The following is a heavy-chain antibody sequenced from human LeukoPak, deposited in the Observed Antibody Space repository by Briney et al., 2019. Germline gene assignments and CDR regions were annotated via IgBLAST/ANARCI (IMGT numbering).Heavy chain of an antibody. CDR1: NESVSRGSYS. J-gene: IGHJ4*02. V-gene: IGHV4-61*01. CDR2: IYYSGST. D-gene: IGHD5-24*01. Sequence: SETLSLTCAVANESVSRGSYSWSWIRQPPGKGLEWIGYIYYSGSTNYNPSLKSRVTISVDTSKNQFSLKLSSVTAADTAVYYCARSPRRDGYVLWGQGTLVTVSS. CDR3: ARSPRRDGYVL.